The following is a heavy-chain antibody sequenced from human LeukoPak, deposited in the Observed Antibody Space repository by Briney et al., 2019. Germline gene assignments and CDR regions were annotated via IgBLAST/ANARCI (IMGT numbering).Heavy chain of an antibody. CDR2: IYYSGST. V-gene: IGHV4-59*01. J-gene: IGHJ3*02. D-gene: IGHD3-10*01. Sequence: SETLSLTCTVSSGSISSYYWSWIRQPPGKGLEWIAYIYYSGSTNYNPSLKSRVTISVDTSKNQFSLKLSSVTAADTAVYYCARTRDSGSSDIWGQGTMVTVSS. CDR3: ARTRDSGSSDI. CDR1: SGSISSYY.